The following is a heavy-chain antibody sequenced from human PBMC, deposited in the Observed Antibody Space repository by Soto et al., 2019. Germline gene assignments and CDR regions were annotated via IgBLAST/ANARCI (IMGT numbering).Heavy chain of an antibody. D-gene: IGHD3-16*02. J-gene: IGHJ6*04. Sequence: GGSLRLSCAASGFTFSSYSMNWVRQAPGKGLEWVSYISSSSSTIYYADSVKGRFTISRDNAKNSLYLQMNSLRDEDTAVYYCAREIMITCGGVIAPVYGMDVWGKGTTVTVAS. CDR2: ISSSSSTI. V-gene: IGHV3-48*02. CDR1: GFTFSSYS. CDR3: AREIMITCGGVIAPVYGMDV.